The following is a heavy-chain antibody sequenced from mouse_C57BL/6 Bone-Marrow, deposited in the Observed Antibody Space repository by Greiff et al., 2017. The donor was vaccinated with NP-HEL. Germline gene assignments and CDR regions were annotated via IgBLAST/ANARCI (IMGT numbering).Heavy chain of an antibody. D-gene: IGHD1-1*01. CDR2: IWSGGST. CDR3: AKIGYYYGSTWFAY. Sequence: QVQLQQSGPGLVQPSQSLSITCTVSGFSLTSYGVHWVRQSPGKGLEWLGVIWSGGSTDYNAAFMSRLSITKDNSKSQVFFKMNSLQADDTAIYYCAKIGYYYGSTWFAYWGQGTLVTVSA. CDR1: GFSLTSYG. J-gene: IGHJ3*01. V-gene: IGHV2-5*01.